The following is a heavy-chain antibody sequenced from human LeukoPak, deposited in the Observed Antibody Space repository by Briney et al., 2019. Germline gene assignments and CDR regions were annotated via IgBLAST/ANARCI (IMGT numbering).Heavy chain of an antibody. CDR3: ARGPYSSSWDSEQDWYFDL. J-gene: IGHJ2*01. CDR2: VDPEDGET. CDR1: GYTFTDYY. V-gene: IGHV1-69-2*01. Sequence: GASVKVSCKASGYTFTDYYMHWVQQAPGKGLEWMGRVDPEDGETIYAEKFQGRVTITADTSTDTAYMELSSLRSEDTAVYYCARGPYSSSWDSEQDWYFDLWGRGTLVTVSS. D-gene: IGHD6-13*01.